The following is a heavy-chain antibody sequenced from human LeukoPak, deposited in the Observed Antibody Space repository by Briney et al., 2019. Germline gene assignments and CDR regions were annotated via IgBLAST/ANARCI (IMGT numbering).Heavy chain of an antibody. V-gene: IGHV1-8*01. J-gene: IGHJ4*02. CDR2: MNPNSGNT. D-gene: IGHD2-2*01. CDR1: GYTFTSFD. Sequence: ASVKVSCKASGYTFTSFDINWVRQATGQGLEWMGWMNPNSGNTGYAQKFQGRVTVTRDTSINTAYLELSSLRSEDTAMYYCARTCSGTSCADFDYWGQGTLVTVSS. CDR3: ARTCSGTSCADFDY.